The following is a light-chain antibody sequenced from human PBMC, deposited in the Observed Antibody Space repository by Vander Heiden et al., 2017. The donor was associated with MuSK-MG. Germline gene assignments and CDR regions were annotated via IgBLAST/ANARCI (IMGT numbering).Light chain of an antibody. V-gene: IGKV1-9*01. J-gene: IGKJ3*01. CDR2: AAS. Sequence: DIQVTQSPSFLSASVGDRVTITCRASQGISSYLAWYQQKPGNAPKLLIYAASTLQSGVPSRFSGSGSGTEFTLSINSLQPEDFATYYCRQVKSYPFTFGHGTTV. CDR3: RQVKSYPFT. CDR1: QGISSY.